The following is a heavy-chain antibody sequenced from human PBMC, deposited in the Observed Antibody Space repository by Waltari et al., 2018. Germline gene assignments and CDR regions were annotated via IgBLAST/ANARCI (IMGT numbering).Heavy chain of an antibody. CDR1: GFTFSSFW. Sequence: EVHLVESGGGLVRPGGSLRLSWAASGFTFSSFWMHWVRQAPGKSPQWVARISGDGAGTHYADSVRGRFTISRDNANNMVYLQMNSLSDDDTATYFCARASISSDTGNTFDSWGQGNLVTVSS. V-gene: IGHV3-74*01. J-gene: IGHJ4*02. CDR2: ISGDGAGT. CDR3: ARASISSDTGNTFDS. D-gene: IGHD5-18*01.